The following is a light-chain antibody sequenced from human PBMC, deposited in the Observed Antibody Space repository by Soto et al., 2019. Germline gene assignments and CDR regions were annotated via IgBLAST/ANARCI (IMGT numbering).Light chain of an antibody. J-gene: IGLJ1*01. CDR3: CSYAGSSYV. Sequence: QSMLTQPLSLSGSPGQSGTISCTGTSSDVGGYNYVSWYQQHPGKAPKLMIYDVSKRPSGVPDRFSGSKSGNTASLTISGLQAEDEADYYCCSYAGSSYVFGTGTKVTV. CDR2: DVS. CDR1: SSDVGGYNY. V-gene: IGLV2-11*01.